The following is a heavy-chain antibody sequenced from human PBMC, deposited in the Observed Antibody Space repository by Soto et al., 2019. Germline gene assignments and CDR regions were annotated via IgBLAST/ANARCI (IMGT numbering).Heavy chain of an antibody. Sequence: QITLKESGPTLVKPTQTLTLTCTFSGFSLSTSGVGVGWIRQPPGKVLDWLALIYWDDDKRYSPSLKSSLTITKDTAKNQVVLTKTNMDPVDTATAYCAPRHGFWSGPPPYFEYWGQATLVTVSS. CDR3: APRHGFWSGPPPYFEY. CDR1: GFSLSTSGVG. V-gene: IGHV2-5*02. D-gene: IGHD3-3*01. CDR2: IYWDDDK. J-gene: IGHJ4*02.